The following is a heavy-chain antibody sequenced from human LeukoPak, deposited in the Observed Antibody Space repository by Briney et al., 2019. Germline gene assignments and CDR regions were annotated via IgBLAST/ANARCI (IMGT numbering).Heavy chain of an antibody. CDR2: IYYSGST. Sequence: SETLSLTCTVSGGSISSYYWSWIRQPPGKGLEWIGYIYYSGSTNYNPSLKSRVTISVDTSKNQFSLKLSSVTAADTAVYYCARAQPESPYYYYYYMDVWSKGTTVTVSS. V-gene: IGHV4-59*01. CDR1: GGSISSYY. CDR3: ARAQPESPYYYYYYMDV. J-gene: IGHJ6*03.